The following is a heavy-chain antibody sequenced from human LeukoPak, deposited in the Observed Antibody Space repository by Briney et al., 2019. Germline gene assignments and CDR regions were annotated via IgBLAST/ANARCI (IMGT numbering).Heavy chain of an antibody. D-gene: IGHD2-21*02. V-gene: IGHV1-46*01. CDR2: INPSGGST. J-gene: IGHJ4*02. CDR1: GYTFTSYY. CDR3: ARTGQGDCYSD. Sequence: WASVKVSCKASGYTFTSYYTHWVRQAPGQGLEWMGIINPSGGSTSYAQKFQGRVTMTRDTSTSTVYMELSSLRSEDTAVYYCARTGQGDCYSDWGQGTLVTVSS.